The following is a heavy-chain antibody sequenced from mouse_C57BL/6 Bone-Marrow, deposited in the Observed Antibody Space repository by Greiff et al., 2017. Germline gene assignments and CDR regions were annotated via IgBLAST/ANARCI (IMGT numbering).Heavy chain of an antibody. CDR1: GYTFTSYW. CDR3: ARGITTVVDPLFDY. D-gene: IGHD1-1*01. Sequence: VQLQQPGAELVKPGASVKLSCKASGYTFTSYWMQWVKQRPGQGLEWIGEIDPSDSYTNYNQKFKGKATLTVDPSSSTAYMHLSSLTSEDSAVYYCARGITTVVDPLFDYWGQGTTLTVSS. V-gene: IGHV1-50*01. J-gene: IGHJ2*01. CDR2: IDPSDSYT.